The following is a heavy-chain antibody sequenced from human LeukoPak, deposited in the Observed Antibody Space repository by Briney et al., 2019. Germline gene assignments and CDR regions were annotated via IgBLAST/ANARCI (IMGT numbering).Heavy chain of an antibody. V-gene: IGHV3-21*01. CDR3: ARVFVIEGFDY. CDR1: GFIFSSYA. J-gene: IGHJ4*02. Sequence: GGSLRLSCAASGFIFSSYAMSWVRQAPGKGLEWVSSISSSSSYIYYADSVKGRFTISRDNAKNSLYLQMNSLRAEDTAVYYCARVFVIEGFDYWGQGTLVTVSS. CDR2: ISSSSSYI. D-gene: IGHD3-16*02.